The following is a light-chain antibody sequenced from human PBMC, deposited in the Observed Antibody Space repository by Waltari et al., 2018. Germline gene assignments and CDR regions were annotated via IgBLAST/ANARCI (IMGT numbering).Light chain of an antibody. CDR3: QQWDGSFLT. CDR2: GAS. Sequence: EIVLTQSPGTLSLSPGERATLSCRASQSLTSISLGWYQQKPGQAPRLLLFGASTRATGIPDRFSGSGSGTDFTLTINRLEPEDFAVYYCQQWDGSFLTFGGGTEVEL. J-gene: IGKJ4*01. V-gene: IGKV3-20*01. CDR1: QSLTSIS.